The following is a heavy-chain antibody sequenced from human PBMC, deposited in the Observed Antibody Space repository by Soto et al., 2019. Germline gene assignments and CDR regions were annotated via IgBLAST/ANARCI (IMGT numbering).Heavy chain of an antibody. CDR1: GGSISSYY. V-gene: IGHV4-59*08. D-gene: IGHD2-2*01. J-gene: IGHJ5*02. CDR3: ARRDIVVVPAAYGGRRDWFDP. Sequence: SETLSLTCTVSGGSISSYYWSWIRQPPGKGLEWIGYIYYSGSTNYNPSLKSRVTISVDTSKNQFSLKLSSVTAADTAVYYCARRDIVVVPAAYGGRRDWFDPWGQGTLVPSPQ. CDR2: IYYSGST.